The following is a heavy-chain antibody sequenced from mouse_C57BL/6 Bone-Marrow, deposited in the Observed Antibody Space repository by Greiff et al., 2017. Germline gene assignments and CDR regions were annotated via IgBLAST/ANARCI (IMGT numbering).Heavy chain of an antibody. CDR3: ARDYYGRAWFAY. V-gene: IGHV1-4*01. Sequence: VKLVESGAELARPGASVKMSCKASGYTFTSYTMHWVKQRPGQGLEWIGYINPSSGYTKYNQKFKDKATLTADKSSSTAYMQLSSLTSEDSAVYYCARDYYGRAWFAYWGQGTLVTVSA. CDR1: GYTFTSYT. D-gene: IGHD1-1*01. CDR2: INPSSGYT. J-gene: IGHJ3*01.